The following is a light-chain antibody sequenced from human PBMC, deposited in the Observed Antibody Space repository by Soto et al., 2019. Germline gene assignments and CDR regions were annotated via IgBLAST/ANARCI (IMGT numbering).Light chain of an antibody. CDR3: QQYYTTPFT. V-gene: IGKV4-1*01. J-gene: IGKJ3*01. Sequence: DIVMTQSPDSLAVSLGERATINCESSQSVLYTSNNKNYLAWYQQKPGQPPKLLIYWASTRESGVPDRFSGGGSGTDFTLTISYLQAEDVAMYYCQQYYTTPFTFGPGTKVDIK. CDR1: QSVLYTSNNKNY. CDR2: WAS.